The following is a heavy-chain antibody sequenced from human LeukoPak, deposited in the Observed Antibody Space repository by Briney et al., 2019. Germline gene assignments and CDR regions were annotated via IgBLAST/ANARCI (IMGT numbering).Heavy chain of an antibody. CDR1: GYTFTSYG. D-gene: IGHD3-16*02. V-gene: IGHV1-18*01. Sequence: ASVKVSCKASGYTFTSYGISWVRQAPGQGLEWMGWISVYNGNTNYVQKFQGTVTMTTDTSTDTAYMELSSLRSEDTAVYYCATDLSYVWGSYRRDYXXQGXLVTVSS. CDR3: ATDLSYVWGSYRRDY. CDR2: ISVYNGNT. J-gene: IGHJ4*02.